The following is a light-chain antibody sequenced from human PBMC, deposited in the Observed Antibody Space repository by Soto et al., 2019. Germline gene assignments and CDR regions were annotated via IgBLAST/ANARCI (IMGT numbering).Light chain of an antibody. J-gene: IGKJ4*01. V-gene: IGKV3-15*01. CDR3: HHYDTWPLT. CDR2: GAS. CDR1: QTVSSN. Sequence: EIVMTQLPATLSVSPGERATLSCRASQTVSSNLAWYQQKPGQAPRLLIYGASNRATGVPARFSGSGSGTKFALTISSLQSEDFAVYYCHHYDTWPLTFGGGTKVEIK.